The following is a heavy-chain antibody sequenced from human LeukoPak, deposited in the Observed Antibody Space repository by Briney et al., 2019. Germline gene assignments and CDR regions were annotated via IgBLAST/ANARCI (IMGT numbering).Heavy chain of an antibody. V-gene: IGHV3-33*06. J-gene: IGHJ4*02. CDR2: IWHDGSNR. CDR3: ANDFDY. Sequence: GTSLRLSCAASGFTFSNYGMHWVRQAPGKGLEWVAVIWHDGSNRYYADSVKGRFTISRDNTKNILYLQMSSLRAEDTAVYYCANDFDYWGQGTLVTVSS. CDR1: GFTFSNYG.